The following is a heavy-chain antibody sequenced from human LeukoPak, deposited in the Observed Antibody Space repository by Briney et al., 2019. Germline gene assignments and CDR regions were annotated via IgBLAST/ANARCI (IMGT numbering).Heavy chain of an antibody. V-gene: IGHV1-18*01. CDR2: ISAYNGNT. CDR3: AREGSGWGNFDY. D-gene: IGHD6-19*01. CDR1: GYTFTSYG. Sequence: ASVKVPCKASGYTFTSYGISWVRQAPGQGLEWMGWISAYNGNTNYAQKLQGRVTMTTDTSTSTAYMELRSLRSEDTAVYYCAREGSGWGNFDYWGQGTLVTVSS. J-gene: IGHJ4*02.